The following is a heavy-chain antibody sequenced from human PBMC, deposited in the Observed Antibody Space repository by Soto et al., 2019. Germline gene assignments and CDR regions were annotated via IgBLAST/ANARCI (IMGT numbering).Heavy chain of an antibody. CDR3: ARDRPHSDRGYSYGYYDNWFDP. V-gene: IGHV6-1*01. J-gene: IGHJ5*02. CDR2: TYYRSKWYN. Sequence: SQTLSLTCAISGDSVSSNSAAWNWIRQSPSRGLEWLGRTYYRSKWYNDYAVSVKSRITINPDTSKNQFSLKLSSVTAADTAVYYCARDRPHSDRGYSYGYYDNWFDPWGQGTLVTVSS. CDR1: GDSVSSNSAA. D-gene: IGHD5-18*01.